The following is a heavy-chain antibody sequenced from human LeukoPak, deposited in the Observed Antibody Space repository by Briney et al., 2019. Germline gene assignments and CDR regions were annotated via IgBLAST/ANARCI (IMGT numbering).Heavy chain of an antibody. J-gene: IGHJ4*02. Sequence: GGSLRLSCAASGFTFSSYWMSWVRQAPGKGLEWVANINQDGSEKYYVDSVKGRFTISRDNAKNSLYLQMNTLRAEDTAVYYCARDPEYYDNSGYDYWGQGTLVTVSS. V-gene: IGHV3-7*01. CDR2: INQDGSEK. D-gene: IGHD3-22*01. CDR1: GFTFSSYW. CDR3: ARDPEYYDNSGYDY.